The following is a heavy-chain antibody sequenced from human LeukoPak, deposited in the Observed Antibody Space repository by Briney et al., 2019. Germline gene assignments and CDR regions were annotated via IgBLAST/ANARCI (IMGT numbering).Heavy chain of an antibody. D-gene: IGHD3-16*02. CDR1: GGSFSGYY. CDR3: ARLAVQYDYVWGSYRYRDY. J-gene: IGHJ4*02. CDR2: INHSGST. V-gene: IGHV4-34*01. Sequence: KTSETLSLTCAVYGGSFSGYYWSWIRQPPGKGLEWIGEINHSGSTNYNPSLKSRVTISVDTSKNQFSLKLSSVTAADTAVYYCARLAVQYDYVWGSYRYRDYWGQGTLVTVSS.